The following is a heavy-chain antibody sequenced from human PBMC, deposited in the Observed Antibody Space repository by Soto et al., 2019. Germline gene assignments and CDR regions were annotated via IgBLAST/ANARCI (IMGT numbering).Heavy chain of an antibody. D-gene: IGHD6-6*01. Sequence: SETLSLTCTVSGGSISSGGYYWSWIRQHPGKGLEWIGYIYYSGSTYYNPSLKSRVTISVDTSKNQFSLKLSSVTAADTAVYYCARDSRYSSSSLSYYYYGMDVWGQGTTVTVPS. V-gene: IGHV4-31*03. J-gene: IGHJ6*02. CDR3: ARDSRYSSSSLSYYYYGMDV. CDR1: GGSISSGGYY. CDR2: IYYSGST.